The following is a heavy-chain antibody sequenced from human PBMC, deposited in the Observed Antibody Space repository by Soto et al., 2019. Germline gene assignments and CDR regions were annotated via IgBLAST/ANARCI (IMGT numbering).Heavy chain of an antibody. CDR1: GGSFSGYY. J-gene: IGHJ6*02. D-gene: IGHD3-10*01. CDR3: ARGRLGRVRGFLPDYYYYYGMDV. Sequence: SETLSLTWAVYGGSFSGYYWSWIRQPPGKGLEWIGEINHSGSTNYNPSLKSRVTISVDTSKNQFSLKLSSVTAADTAVYYCARGRLGRVRGFLPDYYYYYGMDVWGQGTTVTVSS. V-gene: IGHV4-34*01. CDR2: INHSGST.